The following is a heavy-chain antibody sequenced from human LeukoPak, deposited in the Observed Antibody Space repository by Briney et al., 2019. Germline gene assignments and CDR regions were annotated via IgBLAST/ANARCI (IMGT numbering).Heavy chain of an antibody. Sequence: PGGSLRLSCAASGFTFDDYAMHWVRQAPGKGLEWVSGISWNSGSIGYADSVKGRFTISRDNAKNSLYLQMNSLRAEDMALYYCAKKGSGNNVFYFDHWGQGTLVTVSS. CDR1: GFTFDDYA. V-gene: IGHV3-9*03. J-gene: IGHJ4*02. D-gene: IGHD3-10*01. CDR3: AKKGSGNNVFYFDH. CDR2: ISWNSGSI.